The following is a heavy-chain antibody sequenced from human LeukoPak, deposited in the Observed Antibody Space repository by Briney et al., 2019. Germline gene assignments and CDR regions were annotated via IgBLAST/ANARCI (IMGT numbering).Heavy chain of an antibody. CDR1: GFTFDTSV. D-gene: IGHD2-15*01. CDR2: ISVSDGSA. J-gene: IGHJ3*02. V-gene: IGHV3-23*01. Sequence: GGSLRLFCAASGFTFDTSVMGWVRQAPGRGLEWVSDISVSDGSAFYADSVKGRFTISRDNSEDTLYLQMNSLRAEDTALYYCAKRRRPSGGAYDMWGQGTMVTVSS. CDR3: AKRRRPSGGAYDM.